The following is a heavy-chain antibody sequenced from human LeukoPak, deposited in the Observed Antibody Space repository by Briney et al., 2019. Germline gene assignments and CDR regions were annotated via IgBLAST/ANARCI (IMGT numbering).Heavy chain of an antibody. V-gene: IGHV3-30*04. CDR2: LRFDGTTD. D-gene: IGHD2-21*01. CDR1: GFTFSSYA. CDR3: AKDFMWSLDF. Sequence: PGRSLRLSCAASGFTFSSYAMHWVRQAPGKGLEWVAHLRFDGTTDFYADSVMGRFTVSSDTSKNTVYLQMNRLRPEDTAVYYCAKDFMWSLDFWGQGTLVTVSS. J-gene: IGHJ4*01.